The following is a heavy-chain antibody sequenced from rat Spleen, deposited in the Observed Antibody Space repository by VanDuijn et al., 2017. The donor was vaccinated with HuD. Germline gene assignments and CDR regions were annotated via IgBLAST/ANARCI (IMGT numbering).Heavy chain of an antibody. D-gene: IGHD1-11*01. Sequence: EVHLVESGGGLVQPGRSLKLSCAASGFSFSDYYMAWVRQAPTKGLEWVASISYDGSSTYYRDSVKGRFTISRDNAKSTLYLKMDSLRSEDTATYYCARHTPFNYGTVGDYWGQGVMVTVSS. CDR1: GFSFSDYY. J-gene: IGHJ2*01. V-gene: IGHV5-7*01. CDR2: ISYDGSST. CDR3: ARHTPFNYGTVGDY.